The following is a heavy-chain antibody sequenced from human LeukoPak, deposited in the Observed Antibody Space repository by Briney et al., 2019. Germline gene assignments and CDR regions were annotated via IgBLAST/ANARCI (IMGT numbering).Heavy chain of an antibody. D-gene: IGHD3-22*01. CDR3: ASTTYYYDSSGYKEENY. J-gene: IGHJ4*02. V-gene: IGHV5-10-1*01. CDR1: GYIFTSYW. CDR2: IDPSDSYT. Sequence: GESLKISCKGSGYIFTSYWISWVRQMPGKGLEWMGRIDPSDSYTNYSPSFQGHVTISADKSISTAYLQWSSLKASDTAMYYCASTTYYYDSSGYKEENYWGQGTLVTVSS.